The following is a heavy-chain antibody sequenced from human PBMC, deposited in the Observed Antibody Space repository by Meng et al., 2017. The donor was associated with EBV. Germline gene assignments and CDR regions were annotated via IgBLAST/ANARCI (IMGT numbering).Heavy chain of an antibody. CDR2: ISAYNGNT. V-gene: IGHV1-18*01. Sequence: GRVGQCGAEVKKPGASVRVSCKASVNTFTSYGISWVRQAPVQGLEWMGWISAYNGNTNYAQKLQGRVTMTTDTSTSTAYMELRSLRSDDTAVYYCARGLDYFDYWGQGTLVTVSS. CDR3: ARGLDYFDY. CDR1: VNTFTSYG. J-gene: IGHJ4*02.